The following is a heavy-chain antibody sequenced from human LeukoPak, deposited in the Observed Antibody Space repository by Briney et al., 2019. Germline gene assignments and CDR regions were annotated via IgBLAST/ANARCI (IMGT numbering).Heavy chain of an antibody. V-gene: IGHV4-59*12. CDR2: IYYSGST. CDR1: GGSISSYY. D-gene: IGHD6-13*01. J-gene: IGHJ4*02. CDR3: ARDYPIKGSSWYDY. Sequence: SETLSLTCTVSGGSISSYYWSWIRQPPGKGLEWIGYIYYSGSTNYNPSLKSRVTISVDTSKNQFSLKLSSVTPEDTAVYYCARDYPIKGSSWYDYWGQGTLVTVSS.